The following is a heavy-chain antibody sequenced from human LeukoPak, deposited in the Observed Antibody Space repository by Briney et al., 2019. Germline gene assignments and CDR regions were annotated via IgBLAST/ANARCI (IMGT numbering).Heavy chain of an antibody. J-gene: IGHJ5*02. D-gene: IGHD3-3*01. CDR3: ARDGPYDFWSGYHTLQYNWFDP. Sequence: SETLSLTCTVSGGSISSGSYYWSWIRQPPGKGLEWIGEINHSGSTNYNPSLKSRVTISVDTSKNQFSLKLSSVTAADTAVYYYARDGPYDFWSGYHTLQYNWFDPWGQGTLVTVSS. CDR1: GGSISSGSYY. CDR2: INHSGST. V-gene: IGHV4-39*07.